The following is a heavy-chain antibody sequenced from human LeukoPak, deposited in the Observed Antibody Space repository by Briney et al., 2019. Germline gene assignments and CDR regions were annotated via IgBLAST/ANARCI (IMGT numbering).Heavy chain of an antibody. V-gene: IGHV3-74*01. CDR2: IRGDGGSM. CDR1: GFTFSDHW. CDR3: AKVWGGATPPDSFDI. J-gene: IGHJ3*02. Sequence: GGSLRLSCAASGFTFSDHWMHWVRLLPGKGLVWVASIRGDGGSMWYADSVRGRFTISRDSAKNTLHLQMNSLRAEDTAVYYWAKVWGGATPPDSFDIWGQGKMVPVFS. D-gene: IGHD1-26*01.